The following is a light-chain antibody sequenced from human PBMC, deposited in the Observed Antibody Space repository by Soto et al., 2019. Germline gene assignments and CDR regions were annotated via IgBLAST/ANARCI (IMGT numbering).Light chain of an antibody. V-gene: IGLV2-8*01. CDR3: SSYAGINNLGV. Sequence: QSALTQPPSASGSPGQSVTISCTGTSSDVGGYNYVSWYQQHPGKAPKLMIYEVSKRPSGVPDRFSGSKSGNTASLTVSGLQAEDEADYYRSSYAGINNLGVFGTLTKVTV. J-gene: IGLJ1*01. CDR1: SSDVGGYNY. CDR2: EVS.